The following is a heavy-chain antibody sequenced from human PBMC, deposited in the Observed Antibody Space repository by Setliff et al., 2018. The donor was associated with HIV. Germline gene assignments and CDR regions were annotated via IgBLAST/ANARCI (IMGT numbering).Heavy chain of an antibody. Sequence: SETLSLTCTVSGDSISSSYWSWVRQPPGKGLEYIGYIFPSVSSDYNPSLESRVSMSVDTSKYQISLKMKFVTAADTAVYYCVRLVDTGMVSPLAYFDDWGQGTLVTVSS. CDR1: GDSISSSY. J-gene: IGHJ4*02. V-gene: IGHV4-59*08. CDR2: IFPSVSS. D-gene: IGHD5-18*01. CDR3: VRLVDTGMVSPLAYFDD.